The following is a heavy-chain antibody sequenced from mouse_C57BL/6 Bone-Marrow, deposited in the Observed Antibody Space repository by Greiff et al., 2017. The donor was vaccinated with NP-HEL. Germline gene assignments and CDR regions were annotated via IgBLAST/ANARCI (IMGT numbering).Heavy chain of an antibody. V-gene: IGHV1-69*01. Sequence: QVQLQQPGAELVMPGASVKLSCKASGYTFTSYWMHWVKQRPGQGLEWIGEIDPSDSYTNYNQKFKGKSTLTVDKSSSTAYMQRSSLTSEDSAVYYCARAGSNSAHYYAMDYWGQGTSVTVSS. CDR2: IDPSDSYT. J-gene: IGHJ4*01. CDR1: GYTFTSYW. D-gene: IGHD2-5*01. CDR3: ARAGSNSAHYYAMDY.